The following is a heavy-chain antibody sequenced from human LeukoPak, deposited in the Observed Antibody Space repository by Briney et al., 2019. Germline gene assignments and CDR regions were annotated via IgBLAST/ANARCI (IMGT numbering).Heavy chain of an antibody. CDR1: GFTFSSYA. V-gene: IGHV3-23*01. Sequence: GASLRLSCAASGFTFSSYAMSWVRQAPGKGLEWVSAISGSGGSTYYADSVKGRFTISRDNSKNTLYLQMNSLRAEDTAVYYCARDLERYYGSGSYLDYWGQGTLVTVSS. D-gene: IGHD3-10*01. CDR3: ARDLERYYGSGSYLDY. J-gene: IGHJ4*02. CDR2: ISGSGGST.